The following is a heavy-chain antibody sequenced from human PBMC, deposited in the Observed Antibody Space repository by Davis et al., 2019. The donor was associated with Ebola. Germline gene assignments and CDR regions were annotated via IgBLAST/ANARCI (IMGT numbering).Heavy chain of an antibody. J-gene: IGHJ6*02. CDR3: ARLGADSSGWYEDYYYGMDV. V-gene: IGHV5-51*01. CDR2: IYPGDSDT. CDR1: GYSFTSYW. D-gene: IGHD6-19*01. Sequence: GESLKISCKGSGYSFTSYWIGWVRQLPGKGLEWMGIIYPGDSDTRYSPSFQRQVTISADNSISTAYLQWSSLKASDTAMYYCARLGADSSGWYEDYYYGMDVWGQGTTVTVSS.